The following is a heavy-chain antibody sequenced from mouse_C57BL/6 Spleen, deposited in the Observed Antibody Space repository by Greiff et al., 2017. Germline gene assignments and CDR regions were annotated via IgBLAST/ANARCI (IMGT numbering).Heavy chain of an antibody. CDR3: SRTSNYAYAMDY. CDR2: IYPSDSET. D-gene: IGHD2-5*01. J-gene: IGHJ4*01. CDR1: GYTFTSYW. V-gene: IGHV1-61*01. Sequence: QVQLQQPGAELVRPGSSVKVSCKASGYTFTSYWMDWVKQRPGQGLEWIGNIYPSDSETHYNQKFKDKATLTVNKSSSTAYMQLSSLTSEDSAVXYCSRTSNYAYAMDYWGQGTSVTVSS.